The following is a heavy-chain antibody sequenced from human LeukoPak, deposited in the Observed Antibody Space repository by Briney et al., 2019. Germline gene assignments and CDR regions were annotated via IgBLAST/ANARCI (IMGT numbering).Heavy chain of an antibody. CDR3: ARGSDRYSSGWYSDFDY. CDR1: GNTFIGYW. J-gene: IGHJ4*02. CDR2: INPRGDAT. Sequence: ASVKVSCKASGNTFIGYWIHWVRQAPGQGLEWMGPINPRGDATIGAQKFQGRVTTTRDTSTSTAYMELRSLRSDDTAVYYCARGSDRYSSGWYSDFDYWGQGTLVTVSS. D-gene: IGHD6-19*01. V-gene: IGHV1-46*01.